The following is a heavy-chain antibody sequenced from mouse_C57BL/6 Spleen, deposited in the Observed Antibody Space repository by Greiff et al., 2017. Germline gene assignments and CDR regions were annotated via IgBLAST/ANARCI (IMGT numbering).Heavy chain of an antibody. J-gene: IGHJ2*01. CDR2: INPNNGGT. D-gene: IGHD2-4*01. CDR1: GYTFTDYY. Sequence: VQLQQSGPELVKPGASVKISCKASGYTFTDYYMNWVKQSHGKSLEWIGDINPNNGGTSYNQKFKGKATLTVDKSSSTAYMELRSLTSEDSAVYYCARADYDYDGALFDYWGQGTTLTVSS. CDR3: ARADYDYDGALFDY. V-gene: IGHV1-26*01.